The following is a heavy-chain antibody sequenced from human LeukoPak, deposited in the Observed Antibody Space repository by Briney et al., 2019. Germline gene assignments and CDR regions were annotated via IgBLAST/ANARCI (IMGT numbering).Heavy chain of an antibody. V-gene: IGHV3-30*12. J-gene: IGHJ4*02. Sequence: PGGSLRLSCTTSGFTFASLGMHWVRQAPGKGLEWGAFVEHDGTTKYYADSVKGRFSISRDNSKNTLYLQMNSLRAEDTAVYYCARRAGAYSHPYDYWGQGTLVTVSS. D-gene: IGHD4/OR15-4a*01. CDR3: ARRAGAYSHPYDY. CDR2: VEHDGTTK. CDR1: GFTFASLG.